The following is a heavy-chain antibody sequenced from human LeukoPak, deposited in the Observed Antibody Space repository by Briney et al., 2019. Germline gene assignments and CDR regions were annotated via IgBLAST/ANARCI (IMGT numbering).Heavy chain of an antibody. J-gene: IGHJ4*02. CDR3: ARAAGTTQAGWVDY. V-gene: IGHV4-31*03. CDR1: GGSISSGGYY. Sequence: SETLSLTCTVSGGSISSGGYYWSWIHQHPGKGLEWIGYIYYSGSTYYNPSLKSRVTISVDTSKNQFSLKLSSVTAAETAVYYCARAAGTTQAGWVDYWGQGTLVTVSS. CDR2: IYYSGST. D-gene: IGHD6-13*01.